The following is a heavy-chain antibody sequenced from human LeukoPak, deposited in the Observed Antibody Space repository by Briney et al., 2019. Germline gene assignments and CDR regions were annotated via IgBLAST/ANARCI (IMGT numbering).Heavy chain of an antibody. CDR2: IYYSGST. V-gene: IGHV4-59*01. J-gene: IGHJ5*02. D-gene: IGHD2-2*01. Sequence: SSETLSLTCTVSGGSISSYYRSWIRQPPGKGLEWMGYIYYSGSTNYNPSLKSRVSISVDTSTNQFSLTLSSVTAADTAVYYCVRGLGYCSSTSCYGLYNWFDPWGQGTLVTVSS. CDR3: VRGLGYCSSTSCYGLYNWFDP. CDR1: GGSISSYY.